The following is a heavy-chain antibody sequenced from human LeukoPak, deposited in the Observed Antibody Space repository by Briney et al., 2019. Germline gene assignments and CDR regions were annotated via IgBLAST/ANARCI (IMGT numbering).Heavy chain of an antibody. Sequence: AGGSLRLSCAASGFTFSSYWMSWVRQAPGKGLEWVANIKKDGSESNYVDSVKGRFTISRDNAKTSLYLQMNSLRAEDTAVYYCARSLWPEDYWGQGTLVTVSS. CDR3: ARSLWPEDY. CDR2: IKKDGSES. CDR1: GFTFSSYW. J-gene: IGHJ4*02. V-gene: IGHV3-7*01. D-gene: IGHD5-18*01.